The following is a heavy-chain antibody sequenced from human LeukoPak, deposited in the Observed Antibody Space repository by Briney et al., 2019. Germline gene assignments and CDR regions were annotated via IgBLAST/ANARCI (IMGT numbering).Heavy chain of an antibody. J-gene: IGHJ3*02. Sequence: GGSLRPSCAASGFTFSSYSMNWVRQAPGKGLEWVSYISSSSSTIYYADSVKGRFTISRDNAKNSLYLQMNSLRAEDTAVYYCARERGSGSRNYYDSSGYYDAFDIWGQGTMVTVSS. CDR3: ARERGSGSRNYYDSSGYYDAFDI. V-gene: IGHV3-48*01. CDR1: GFTFSSYS. CDR2: ISSSSSTI. D-gene: IGHD3-22*01.